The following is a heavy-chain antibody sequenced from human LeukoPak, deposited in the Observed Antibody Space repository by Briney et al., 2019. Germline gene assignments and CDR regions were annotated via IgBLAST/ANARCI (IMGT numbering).Heavy chain of an antibody. Sequence: SETLSLTCTVSGGSISSYYWSWIRQPAGKGLEWIGRIYTSGSTNYNPSLKSRVTISVDTSKNQFSLTLSSVTAADTAVYYCARDGYYYGSGSYYNPPPYFDYWGQGTLVTVSS. CDR3: ARDGYYYGSGSYYNPPPYFDY. J-gene: IGHJ4*02. V-gene: IGHV4-4*07. CDR2: IYTSGST. CDR1: GGSISSYY. D-gene: IGHD3-10*01.